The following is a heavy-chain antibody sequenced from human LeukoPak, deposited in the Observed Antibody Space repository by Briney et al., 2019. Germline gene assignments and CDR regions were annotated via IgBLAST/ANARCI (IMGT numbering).Heavy chain of an antibody. CDR3: ARLQYSSSWDYAFDI. CDR2: IYPGDSDT. D-gene: IGHD6-13*01. V-gene: IGHV5-51*01. Sequence: GESLKISCKGSGYSFTSYWIGWVRQMPGKGLEWMVIIYPGDSDTRYSPSFQGQVTISADKSISTAYLQWSSLKASDTAMYYCARLQYSSSWDYAFDIWGQGTMVTVSS. J-gene: IGHJ3*02. CDR1: GYSFTSYW.